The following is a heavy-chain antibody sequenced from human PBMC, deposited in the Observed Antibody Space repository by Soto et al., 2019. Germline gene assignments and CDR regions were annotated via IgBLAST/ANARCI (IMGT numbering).Heavy chain of an antibody. D-gene: IGHD3-10*01. V-gene: IGHV3-33*01. CDR2: IWYDGSNK. CDR1: GFAFSSYG. CDR3: SRDLGSGSHTKPRYYYYGMDV. Sequence: PGGSLRLSCAASGFAFSSYGMHWVRQAPGKGLEWVAVIWYDGSNKYYADSVKGRFTISRDNSKNTLYLQMNSLRAEDTAVYYFSRDLGSGSHTKPRYYYYGMDVWGQGTTVTVSS. J-gene: IGHJ6*02.